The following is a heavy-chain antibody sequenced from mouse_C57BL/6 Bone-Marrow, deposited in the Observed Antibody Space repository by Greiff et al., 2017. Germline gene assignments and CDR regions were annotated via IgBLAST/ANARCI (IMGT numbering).Heavy chain of an antibody. J-gene: IGHJ2*01. Sequence: VQLQQPGAELVKPGASVKLSCKASGYTFTSYWMHWVKQRPGQGLEWIGRIDPNNGSTNYTEKFKSKATVTADTSSNTAYMHLSSLTSEDSAVYYCTSIIGGGYWGQGTTLTVSS. CDR1: GYTFTSYW. V-gene: IGHV1-64*01. CDR2: IDPNNGST. CDR3: TSIIGGGY. D-gene: IGHD1-2*01.